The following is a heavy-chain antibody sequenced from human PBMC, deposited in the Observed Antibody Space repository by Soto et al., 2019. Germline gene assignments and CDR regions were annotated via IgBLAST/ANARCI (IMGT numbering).Heavy chain of an antibody. CDR1: GGSVSSGSYY. J-gene: IGHJ4*02. CDR2: IYYSGST. V-gene: IGHV4-61*01. CDR3: ARQGCSSTSCYKGFDY. D-gene: IGHD2-2*02. Sequence: KTSETLSLTCTVSGGSVSSGSYYWSWIRQPPGKGLEWIGYIYYSGSTNYNPSLKSRVTISVDTSKNQFSLKLSSVTAADTAVYYCARQGCSSTSCYKGFDYWGQGTLVTVSS.